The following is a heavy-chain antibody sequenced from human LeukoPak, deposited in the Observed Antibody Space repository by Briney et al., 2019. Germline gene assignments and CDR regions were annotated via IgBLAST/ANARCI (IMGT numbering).Heavy chain of an antibody. V-gene: IGHV3-74*01. Sequence: GSLRLSCAASGFTFTTYWMHWVRHVPGKGLVWVARIKGDGSSTRHADSMKGRFTISRDNAKNTLYLQMNSLRDEDTAVYYCVREGLECSGSSCQRAAFDYWGQGTLVTVSS. CDR2: IKGDGSST. CDR1: GFTFTTYW. CDR3: VREGLECSGSSCQRAAFDY. D-gene: IGHD2-2*01. J-gene: IGHJ4*02.